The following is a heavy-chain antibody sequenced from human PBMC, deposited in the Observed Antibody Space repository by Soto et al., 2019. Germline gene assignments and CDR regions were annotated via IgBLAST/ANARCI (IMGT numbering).Heavy chain of an antibody. V-gene: IGHV1-18*04. CDR3: ARHRFNYYDDTVYYYFDY. J-gene: IGHJ4*02. CDR1: GYTFTSYG. CDR2: ISGHNGNT. Sequence: ASVKVSCKASGYTFTSYGISWVRQAPGQGPEWMGWISGHNGNTNHPQSLQGRVTMTTDTSRNTAYMELRSLRSDDTAVYYCARHRFNYYDDTVYYYFDYWGQGTLVTVSS. D-gene: IGHD3-22*01.